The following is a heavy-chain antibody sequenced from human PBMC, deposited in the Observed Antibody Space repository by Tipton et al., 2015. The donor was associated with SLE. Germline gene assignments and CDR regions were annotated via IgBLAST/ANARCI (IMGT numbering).Heavy chain of an antibody. D-gene: IGHD1-1*01. CDR1: GSTFTGYY. V-gene: IGHV1-2*02. Sequence: QLVQSGAEVKKPGATVRISCKVSGSTFTGYYMHWVRQAPGQGLEWMGWINPNSGGTNYAQKFQGRVTMTRDTSISTAYMELSRLRSDDTAVYYCARREFATGTTEGDYWGQGTLVTVSS. J-gene: IGHJ4*02. CDR3: ARREFATGTTEGDY. CDR2: INPNSGGT.